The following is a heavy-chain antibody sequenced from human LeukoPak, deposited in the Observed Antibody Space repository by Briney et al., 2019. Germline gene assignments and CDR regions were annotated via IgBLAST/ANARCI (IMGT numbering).Heavy chain of an antibody. D-gene: IGHD6-13*01. CDR3: AKRSSSGYAFDI. CDR2: ISGSGGST. J-gene: IGHJ3*02. CDR1: GFTFSGYA. V-gene: IGHV3-23*01. Sequence: GGSLRLSCAASGFTFSGYAMSWVRQAPGKGLEWVSAISGSGGSTYYADSVKGRFTISRDNSKNTLYLQMNSLRAEDTAVYYCAKRSSSGYAFDIWGQGTMVTVSS.